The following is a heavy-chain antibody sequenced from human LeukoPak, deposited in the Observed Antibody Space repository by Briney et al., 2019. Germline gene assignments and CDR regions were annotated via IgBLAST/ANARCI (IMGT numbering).Heavy chain of an antibody. CDR1: GGSISGDH. V-gene: IGHV4-59*08. CDR2: IYYSANT. J-gene: IGHJ3*02. CDR3: ARRNDFDI. Sequence: TSETLSLTCTVSGGSISGDHWNWIRQPPGKGLEWIGYIYYSANTNYNPSLKSRVTISVDTSKNQFSLKLSSVTAADTAVYYCARRNDFDIWGQGTMVTVSS.